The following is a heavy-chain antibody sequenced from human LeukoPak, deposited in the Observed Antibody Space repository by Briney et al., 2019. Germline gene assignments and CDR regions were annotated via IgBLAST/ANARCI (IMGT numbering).Heavy chain of an antibody. CDR1: GFTFSSYA. J-gene: IGHJ4*02. CDR2: ISGGGGSI. CDR3: AKALLTYSSSSDY. D-gene: IGHD6-6*01. V-gene: IGHV3-23*01. Sequence: PGGSLRLSCAASGFTFSSYAMGWVRQAPGKGLEWVSAISGGGGSIYYADSVKGRFTISRDNSKNTLYLQMNSLRAEDTAVYYCAKALLTYSSSSDYWGQGTLVTVSS.